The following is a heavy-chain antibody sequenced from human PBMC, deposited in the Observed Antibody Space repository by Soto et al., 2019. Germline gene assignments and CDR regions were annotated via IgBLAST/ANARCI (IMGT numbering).Heavy chain of an antibody. CDR3: AKLSAVRGVIIIPPDY. CDR1: GFTFSSYA. Sequence: GGSLRLSCAASGFTFSSYAMSWVRQAPGKGLEWVSAISGSGGSTYYADSVKGRFTISRDNSKNTLYLQMNSLRAEDTAVYYCAKLSAVRGVIIIPPDYWGQGTLVTSPQ. V-gene: IGHV3-23*01. CDR2: ISGSGGST. J-gene: IGHJ4*02. D-gene: IGHD3-10*01.